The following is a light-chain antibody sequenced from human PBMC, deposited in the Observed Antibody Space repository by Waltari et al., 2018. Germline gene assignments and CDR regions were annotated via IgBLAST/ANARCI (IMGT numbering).Light chain of an antibody. CDR1: KSISSW. J-gene: IGKJ3*01. V-gene: IGKV1-5*03. Sequence: DIQMTQSPSTLSASVGDRVTITCRASKSISSWLAWYQQKPGKVPKLLIYLASSLESGVPSRFSGSGSGTEFTLTISSLQPDDFATYYCQQYQSYPLTFGPGTKVDIK. CDR2: LAS. CDR3: QQYQSYPLT.